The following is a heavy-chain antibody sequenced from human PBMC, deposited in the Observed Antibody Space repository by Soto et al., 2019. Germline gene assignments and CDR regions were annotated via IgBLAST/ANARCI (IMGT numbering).Heavy chain of an antibody. Sequence: EVQLVESGGGLVQPGGSMRLSCAASGFIFSNYWMHWVRQVPGKGLVWVSRVNSDGSTTNYADSVKGRFTISRDNAKNTLFLQMNSLRVEDTAVYYCARGKYYDVSTGYSTFDPWGQGVPVTVAS. J-gene: IGHJ5*02. V-gene: IGHV3-74*01. CDR2: VNSDGSTT. D-gene: IGHD3-9*01. CDR3: ARGKYYDVSTGYSTFDP. CDR1: GFIFSNYW.